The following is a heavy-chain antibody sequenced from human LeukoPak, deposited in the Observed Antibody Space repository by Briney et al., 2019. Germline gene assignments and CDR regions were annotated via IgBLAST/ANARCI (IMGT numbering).Heavy chain of an antibody. CDR1: GGSFSGHY. CDR2: INHSGST. D-gene: IGHD3-16*01. V-gene: IGHV4-34*01. Sequence: SETLSLTCAVYGGSFSGHYWSWIRQPPGKGLEWIGEINHSGSTNYNPSLKSRVTISVDTSKNQFSPKLSSVTAADTAVYYCARAGITFGGVHFDYWGQGTLVTVSS. J-gene: IGHJ4*02. CDR3: ARAGITFGGVHFDY.